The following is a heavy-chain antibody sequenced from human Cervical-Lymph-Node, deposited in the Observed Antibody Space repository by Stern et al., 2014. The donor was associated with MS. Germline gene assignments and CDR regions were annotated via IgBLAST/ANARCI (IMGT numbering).Heavy chain of an antibody. J-gene: IGHJ4*02. CDR1: GVTFSHYG. CDR2: ITSDGSTT. CDR3: ARDNSGTDY. Sequence: MQLVESGGDLVQPGGSLRVSCVASGVTFSHYGMQWVRQAPGKGLVWVSHITSDGSTTTYADCVKGRFTVSRDNAKNTLYLQMDSLRAEDTAVYFCARDNSGTDYWGQGTLVTVSS. D-gene: IGHD1-26*01. V-gene: IGHV3-74*01.